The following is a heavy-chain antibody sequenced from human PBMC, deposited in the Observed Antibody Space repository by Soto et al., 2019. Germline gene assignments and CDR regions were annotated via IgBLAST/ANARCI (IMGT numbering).Heavy chain of an antibody. CDR2: LNTVSDTT. J-gene: IGHJ4*02. D-gene: IGHD2-21*01. V-gene: IGHV1-46*01. Sequence: ASVKVSCKASGYPFTNYYINWVRRAPGQGLERMGILNTVSDTTDFAQKFQGRVQVTRDTSTSTVYMELSSLTTEDTAIYYCARDAMVIGTPYRGRDYFDLWGQGTLVTVSS. CDR1: GYPFTNYY. CDR3: ARDAMVIGTPYRGRDYFDL.